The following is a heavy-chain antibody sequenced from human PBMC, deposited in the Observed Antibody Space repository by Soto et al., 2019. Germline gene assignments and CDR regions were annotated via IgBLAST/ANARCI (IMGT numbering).Heavy chain of an antibody. V-gene: IGHV3-23*01. CDR1: GFTFSSYA. CDR3: ALSSTSCHPSGGSCYSYFHGVQFDY. J-gene: IGHJ4*02. D-gene: IGHD2-15*01. Sequence: PGGSLRLSCAASGFTFSSYAMSWVRQAPGKGLEWVSAISGSGGSTYYADSVKGRFTISRDNSKNTLYLQMNSLRAEDTAVYYCALSSTSCHPSGGSCYSYFHGVQFDYWGQGTLVTVSS. CDR2: ISGSGGST.